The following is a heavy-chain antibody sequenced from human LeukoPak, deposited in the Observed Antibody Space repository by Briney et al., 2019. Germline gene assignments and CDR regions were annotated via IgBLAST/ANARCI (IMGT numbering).Heavy chain of an antibody. J-gene: IGHJ3*02. CDR3: ARSRPTYAFDI. CDR2: ISSSGSTI. CDR1: GFTFSDYY. Sequence: GGSLRLSCAASGFTFSDYYMSWIRQAPGKGLKWVSYISSSGSTIYYADSVKGRFTISRDNAKNSLYLQMNSLRAEDTAVYYCARSRPTYAFDIWGQGTMVTVSS. V-gene: IGHV3-11*04.